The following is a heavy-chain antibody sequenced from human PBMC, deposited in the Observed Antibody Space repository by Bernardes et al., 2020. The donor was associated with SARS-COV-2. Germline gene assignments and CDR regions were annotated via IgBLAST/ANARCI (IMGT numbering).Heavy chain of an antibody. V-gene: IGHV3-23*01. Sequence: GGSLFLSCAASGFTFSTTDMAWVRQAPGQGLEWVATLSAINNEHYADSVKGRFAISRDNSRNTLYLQMNSLRAEDTAIYYCTTELQFDDLYWGQGTLVTVSS. J-gene: IGHJ4*02. CDR2: LSAINNE. CDR1: GFTFSTTD. D-gene: IGHD2-2*02. CDR3: TTELQFDDLY.